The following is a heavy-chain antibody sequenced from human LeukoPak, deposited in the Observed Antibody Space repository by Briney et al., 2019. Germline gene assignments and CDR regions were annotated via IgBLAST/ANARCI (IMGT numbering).Heavy chain of an antibody. Sequence: GGSLRLSCAASGFTFRSYAMSWVRQAPGKGLEWGSAISGSGGSTYYADSVKGRYRISRDNSKNTLYLQMNSLRIEDTAVYYCAKVGDTGFDYWGQGTLVTVSS. CDR2: ISGSGGST. J-gene: IGHJ4*02. D-gene: IGHD4-17*01. CDR3: AKVGDTGFDY. V-gene: IGHV3-23*01. CDR1: GFTFRSYA.